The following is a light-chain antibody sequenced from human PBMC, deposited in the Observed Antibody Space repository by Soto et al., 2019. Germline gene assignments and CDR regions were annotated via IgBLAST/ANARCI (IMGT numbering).Light chain of an antibody. Sequence: ELVLTQSPANLSLSPGERASLSCRASQSVGTYLAWYQQKPGQAPRLLSYDASSRAVGVAPRFRGSGSGTDFTLTIAYVEPEDFAVYYGQQQSTWPLTFCGGTRV. J-gene: IGKJ4*01. CDR1: QSVGTY. V-gene: IGKV3-11*01. CDR3: QQQSTWPLT. CDR2: DAS.